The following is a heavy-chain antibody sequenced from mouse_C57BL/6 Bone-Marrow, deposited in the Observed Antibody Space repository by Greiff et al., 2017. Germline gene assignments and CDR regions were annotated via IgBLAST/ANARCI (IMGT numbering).Heavy chain of an antibody. V-gene: IGHV1-55*01. Sequence: QVQLKESGAELVKPGASVKMSCKASGYTFTSYWITWVKQRPGQGLEWIGDIYPGSGSTNYNEKFKSKATLTVDTSSSTAYMQLSSLTSEDSAVYDCARTYYSNYWYFDVWGTGTTVTVSS. J-gene: IGHJ1*03. CDR1: GYTFTSYW. CDR2: IYPGSGST. CDR3: ARTYYSNYWYFDV. D-gene: IGHD2-5*01.